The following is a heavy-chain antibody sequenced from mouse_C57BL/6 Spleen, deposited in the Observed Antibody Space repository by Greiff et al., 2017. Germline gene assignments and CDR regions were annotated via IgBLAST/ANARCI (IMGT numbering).Heavy chain of an antibody. CDR3: ARRDLLWLRLDY. D-gene: IGHD2-2*01. Sequence: DVKLVESGGGLVKPGGSLKLSCAASGFTFSDYGMHWVRQAPEKGLEWVAYISSGSSTIYYADTVKGRFTISRDNAKNTLFLQMTSLRSEDTAMYYCARRDLLWLRLDYWGQGTTLTVSS. CDR1: GFTFSDYG. V-gene: IGHV5-17*01. J-gene: IGHJ2*01. CDR2: ISSGSSTI.